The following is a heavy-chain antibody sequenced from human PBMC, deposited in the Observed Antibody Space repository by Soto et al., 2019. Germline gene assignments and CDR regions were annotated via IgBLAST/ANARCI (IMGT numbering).Heavy chain of an antibody. D-gene: IGHD3-16*01. CDR3: ARGAVMPDS. CDR2: ISASGGST. Sequence: GGSLRISCAASGFTFDSFAMTWVRQAPGKGLEWVSAISASGGSTFYADSVKGRFTISRDSSKNTLYLQMNSLRAEDTAVYYCARGAVMPDSWGQGTLVTVSS. V-gene: IGHV3-23*01. CDR1: GFTFDSFA. J-gene: IGHJ4*02.